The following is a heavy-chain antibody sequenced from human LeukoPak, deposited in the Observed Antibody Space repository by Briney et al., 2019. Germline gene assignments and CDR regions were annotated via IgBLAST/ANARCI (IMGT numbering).Heavy chain of an antibody. J-gene: IGHJ4*02. CDR1: GYTFTIYY. CDR2: INPSDGST. V-gene: IGHV1-46*01. Sequence: RASVTVSYKASGYTFTIYYMHWVRQAPGQGREWIGIINPSDGSTTYAQRFQGRVTITRDTSTSTVYMELSSLRSEDTAVYYCARHQGAGEYPFDYLGQGTLVTVAS. CDR3: ARHQGAGEYPFDY. D-gene: IGHD2/OR15-2a*01.